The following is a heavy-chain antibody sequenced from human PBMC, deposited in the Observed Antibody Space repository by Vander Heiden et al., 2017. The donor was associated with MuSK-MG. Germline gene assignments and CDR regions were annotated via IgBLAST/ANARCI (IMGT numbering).Heavy chain of an antibody. J-gene: IGHJ3*02. CDR2: ISSSGGST. CDR1: GFTFSSSA. CDR3: AKDSGLLGVREVFDI. D-gene: IGHD3-16*01. Sequence: EAQLLESGGGLAQPGGSLSLSCAASGFTFSSSAMPWVRQAPGKGLEWVSSISSSGGSTYYADSVKGRFSISRDSSKNTLHLQMVSLRDDDTAVYYCAKDSGLLGVREVFDIWGQGTMVTVSS. V-gene: IGHV3-23*01.